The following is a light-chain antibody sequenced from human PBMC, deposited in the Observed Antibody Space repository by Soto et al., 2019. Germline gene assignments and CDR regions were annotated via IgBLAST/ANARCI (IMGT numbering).Light chain of an antibody. CDR3: QQRSTWLT. V-gene: IGKV3-11*01. Sequence: EIVLTQSPTNLSLSPGERATLSCRASQSVSSYLAWYQQKPGQAPTLLIYDASNRATGIPARFSGSGSGTDFTLTISSLEPEDFALYYCQQRSTWLTFGGGTKVDIK. CDR2: DAS. J-gene: IGKJ4*01. CDR1: QSVSSY.